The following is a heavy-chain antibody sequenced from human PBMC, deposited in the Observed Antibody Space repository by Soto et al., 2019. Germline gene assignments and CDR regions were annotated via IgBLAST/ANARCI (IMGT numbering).Heavy chain of an antibody. Sequence: GGSLRLSCAASGFTFSSYGMHWVRQAPGKGLEWVAVIWYDGSNKYYAESVKGRFTISRDNSKNTLYLQMNNLRAEDTAVYYCARDSHVGSGWQLTADYWGQGTLVTVSS. D-gene: IGHD6-19*01. CDR3: ARDSHVGSGWQLTADY. V-gene: IGHV3-33*08. J-gene: IGHJ4*02. CDR2: IWYDGSNK. CDR1: GFTFSSYG.